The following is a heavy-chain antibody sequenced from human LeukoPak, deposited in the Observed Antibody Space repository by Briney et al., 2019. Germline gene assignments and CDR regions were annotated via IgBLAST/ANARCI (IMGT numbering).Heavy chain of an antibody. CDR3: AKDYGGNSVGAFDI. J-gene: IGHJ3*02. Sequence: GGSLRLSCAASGFTFSSYGMHWVRQAPGKGLEWVAVISYDGSNKYYADSVKGRFTISRDNSKNTLYLQMNSLRAEDTAVYYCAKDYGGNSVGAFDIWGQGTMVTVSS. CDR2: ISYDGSNK. D-gene: IGHD4-17*01. V-gene: IGHV3-30*18. CDR1: GFTFSSYG.